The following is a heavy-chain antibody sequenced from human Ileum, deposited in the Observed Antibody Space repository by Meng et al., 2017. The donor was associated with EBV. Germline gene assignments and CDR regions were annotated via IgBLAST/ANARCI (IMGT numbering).Heavy chain of an antibody. Sequence: QVHLQESGPGLVRPSQXLSLTCTVSGDTLFNGGHYWTWHRQPPGTGLEWIGYIFYTGSTYSNPSLKSRVTILLDLSKNQFSLNLTSVTAADTAVYYCARDSNGDYGWVDPWGQGTLVTVSS. D-gene: IGHD4-17*01. CDR1: GDTLFNGGHY. CDR3: ARDSNGDYGWVDP. J-gene: IGHJ5*02. V-gene: IGHV4-30-4*01. CDR2: IFYTGST.